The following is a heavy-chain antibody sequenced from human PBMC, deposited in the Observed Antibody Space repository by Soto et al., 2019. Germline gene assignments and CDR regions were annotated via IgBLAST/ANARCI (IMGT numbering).Heavy chain of an antibody. Sequence: EVQLVESGGGLVKPGGSLRLSCAASGFTFSSYSMNWVRQAPGKGLEWVSCISSSSSYIYYADSVKGGFTISRDNDKNSLDQQMISLRAEDTAVYYCARGPGRKGVWYSRWGQGTLVTVSS. CDR2: ISSSSSYI. D-gene: IGHD2-8*01. CDR3: ARGPGRKGVWYSR. V-gene: IGHV3-21*01. CDR1: GFTFSSYS. J-gene: IGHJ4*02.